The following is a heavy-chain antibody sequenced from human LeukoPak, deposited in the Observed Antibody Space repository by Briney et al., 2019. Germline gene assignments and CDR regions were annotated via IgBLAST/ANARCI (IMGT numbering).Heavy chain of an antibody. CDR1: GGSISSYY. V-gene: IGHV4-59*08. Sequence: PSETLSLTCTVSGGSISSYYWSWIRQPPGKGLEWIGYIYYSGSTNYNASLKSRVTISVDTSKNQFSLRLSSVTAADTAVYYCARRSSSSWYDEYFDYWGQGTLVTVSS. D-gene: IGHD6-13*01. CDR3: ARRSSSSWYDEYFDY. CDR2: IYYSGST. J-gene: IGHJ4*02.